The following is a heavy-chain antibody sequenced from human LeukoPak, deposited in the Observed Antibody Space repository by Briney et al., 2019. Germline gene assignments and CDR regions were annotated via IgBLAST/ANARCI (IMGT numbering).Heavy chain of an antibody. D-gene: IGHD6-19*01. CDR2: ISWDGGST. CDR1: GFTFDDYT. V-gene: IGHV3-43*01. Sequence: GGSLRLSCAASGFTFDDYTMHWVRQAPGKGLEWVSLISWDGGSTYYADSVKGRFTISRDNSKNSLYLQMNSLRAEDTALSYRGEASVTGWRACGSALSDWGEGRMVSVSS. CDR3: GEASVTGWRACGSALSD. J-gene: IGHJ4*02.